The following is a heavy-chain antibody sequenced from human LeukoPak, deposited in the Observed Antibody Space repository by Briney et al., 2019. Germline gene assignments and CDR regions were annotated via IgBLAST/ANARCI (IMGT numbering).Heavy chain of an antibody. V-gene: IGHV3-15*07. Sequence: GGSLRLSCAASGFTFSNVWMNWVRQAPGKGLEWVGRIKSKTDGGTTDYAAPVKGRFTISRDDSKNTLYLQMNSLKTEDTAVYYCTSVTYYYDSSGYYPHDYWGQGTLVTVSS. CDR3: TSVTYYYDSSGYYPHDY. J-gene: IGHJ4*02. D-gene: IGHD3-22*01. CDR1: GFTFSNVW. CDR2: IKSKTDGGTT.